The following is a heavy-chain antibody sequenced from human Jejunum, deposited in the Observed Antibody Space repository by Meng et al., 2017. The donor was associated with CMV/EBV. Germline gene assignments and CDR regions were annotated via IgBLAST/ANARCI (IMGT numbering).Heavy chain of an antibody. J-gene: IGHJ4*02. V-gene: IGHV7-4-1*02. D-gene: IGHD5-24*01. CDR1: VYSLSTLS. CDR2: IAPNTENP. CDR3: ARDSPLDGYSLLDY. Sequence: HVQQGHSGDDWSQPGAAVEYPGSPSVYSLSTLSVNWMRQAPGQRPDWMGWIAPNTENPTYDQGFTWRFVFSLDTSVSSANLQIISLNADDTAVYDCARDSPLDGYSLLDYWGQGTLVTVSS.